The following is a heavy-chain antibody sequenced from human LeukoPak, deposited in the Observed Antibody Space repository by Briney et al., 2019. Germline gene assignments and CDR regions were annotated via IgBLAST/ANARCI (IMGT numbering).Heavy chain of an antibody. D-gene: IGHD2-2*01. CDR3: AGLVRCSSTSCRPVGFDY. CDR1: GFTFSSYW. V-gene: IGHV3-7*04. Sequence: GGSLRLSCAASGFTFSSYWPSWVRPAPGKGLAWVANIKQDGSEKYYVDSVKGRFTISRDNAKNSLYLQMNSLRAEDTAVYYCAGLVRCSSTSCRPVGFDYWGQGTLVTVSS. J-gene: IGHJ4*02. CDR2: IKQDGSEK.